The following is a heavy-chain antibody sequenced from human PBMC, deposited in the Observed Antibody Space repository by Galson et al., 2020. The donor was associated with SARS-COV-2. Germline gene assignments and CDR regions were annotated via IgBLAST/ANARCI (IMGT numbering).Heavy chain of an antibody. CDR3: GRDCSGYDFDYYYCGMDV. Sequence: GGSLRLSCAASGFTFSSYALHWVRQAPGKGLEYVSTVSSNGGYTYYANSVKGRFTISRDNSKNTLYLQMGSLRDEDMAVYYCGRDCSGYDFDYYYCGMDVWGQGTTVTVSS. J-gene: IGHJ6*02. CDR1: GFTFSSYA. D-gene: IGHD5-12*01. V-gene: IGHV3-64*01. CDR2: VSSNGGYT.